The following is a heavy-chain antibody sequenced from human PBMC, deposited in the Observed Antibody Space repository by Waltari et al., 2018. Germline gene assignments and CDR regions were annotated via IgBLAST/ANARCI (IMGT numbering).Heavy chain of an antibody. Sequence: EVQLLESGGGLVQPGGSLRLSCAASGFTFSSYAMSWVRQAPGRGLEWVSAISGSGGSTYYADSVKGRFTISRDNSKNTLYLQMNSLRAEDTAVYYCAKSKTYYYDSSGYYFDYWGQGTLVTVSS. D-gene: IGHD3-22*01. CDR2: ISGSGGST. J-gene: IGHJ4*02. CDR3: AKSKTYYYDSSGYYFDY. CDR1: GFTFSSYA. V-gene: IGHV3-23*01.